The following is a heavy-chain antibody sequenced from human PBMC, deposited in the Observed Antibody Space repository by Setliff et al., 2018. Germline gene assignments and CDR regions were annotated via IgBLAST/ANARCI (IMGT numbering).Heavy chain of an antibody. J-gene: IGHJ5*02. CDR3: ARERQGGFLEWSPLDP. D-gene: IGHD3-3*01. Sequence: PSETLSLTCAVYGASFSAYYWSWIRQPPGKGLEWIGSVYYSGYTYYNPSLQSRVTISVDMSKNQFSMKLTSVTAADTARYFCARERQGGFLEWSPLDPWGQGILVTVSS. V-gene: IGHV4-34*01. CDR2: VYYSGYT. CDR1: GASFSAYY.